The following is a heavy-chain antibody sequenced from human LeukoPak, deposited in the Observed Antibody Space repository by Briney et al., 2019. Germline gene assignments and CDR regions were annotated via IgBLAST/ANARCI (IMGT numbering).Heavy chain of an antibody. Sequence: GGSLGLSCAASGFTFSSHWMTWVRQAPGKGLEWVASIKEDVSARNYVDSVKGRFTISRDNAKNSLYLQMNSLRVEDTAVYYCARGPPYGSRSDFFDYWGLGTLVTVSS. CDR2: IKEDVSAR. D-gene: IGHD3-10*01. CDR1: GFTFSSHW. V-gene: IGHV3-7*01. CDR3: ARGPPYGSRSDFFDY. J-gene: IGHJ4*02.